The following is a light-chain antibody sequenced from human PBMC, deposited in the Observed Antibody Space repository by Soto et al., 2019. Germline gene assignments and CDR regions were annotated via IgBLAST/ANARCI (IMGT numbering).Light chain of an antibody. J-gene: IGKJ1*01. CDR2: GAS. CDR3: QHYNDWPPTWT. Sequence: EIVMTQSPATLSVSPGERATLSCRASQSVSSKLAWYQQKPGQTPRVLIYGASTRAPGIPARFSGSGSGTEFTLTITSLQSEDSAVYHCQHYNDWPPTWTFGQGTKVEIK. V-gene: IGKV3-15*01. CDR1: QSVSSK.